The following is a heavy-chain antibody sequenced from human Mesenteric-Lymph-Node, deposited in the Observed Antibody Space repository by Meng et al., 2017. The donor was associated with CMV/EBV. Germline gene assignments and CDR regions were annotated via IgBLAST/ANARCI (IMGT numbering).Heavy chain of an antibody. CDR2: ISSNSSYM. D-gene: IGHD3-16*01. Sequence: GESLKISCAASGFTFSSYSMNWVRQAPGKGLEWVSSISSNSSYMYYADSVKGRFTISRDNARNSLYLQMNSLRAEDTAVYYCARGTCEWPGQGGACGYYYGMDVWGQGTTVTVSS. CDR3: ARGTCEWPGQGGACGYYYGMDV. J-gene: IGHJ6*02. V-gene: IGHV3-21*01. CDR1: GFTFSSYS.